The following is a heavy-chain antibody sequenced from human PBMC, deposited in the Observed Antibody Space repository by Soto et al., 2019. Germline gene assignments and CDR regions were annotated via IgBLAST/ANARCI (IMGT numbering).Heavy chain of an antibody. J-gene: IGHJ1*01. CDR1: GFTFSDYA. V-gene: IGHV3-23*01. CDR3: ANEDRVEGAGTGYLQH. Sequence: EVQLLESGGGLVQPGGSLRLSCAASGFTFSDYAMSWVRQAPGKGLEWVSGISGSGGSTYYADSVKCRFTISRDNSKNKLYVQMNSLRAEDTAVYYCANEDRVEGAGTGYLQHWGQGTLVSVSS. D-gene: IGHD6-19*01. CDR2: ISGSGGST.